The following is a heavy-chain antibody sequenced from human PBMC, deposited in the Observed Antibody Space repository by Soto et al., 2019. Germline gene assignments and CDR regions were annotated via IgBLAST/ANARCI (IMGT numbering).Heavy chain of an antibody. CDR2: ISSSSYI. D-gene: IGHD3-10*01. CDR1: GFTFSSYS. V-gene: IGHV3-21*01. Sequence: SCKASGFTFSSYSMNWVRQAPGKGLEWVSSISSSSYIYYADSVKGRFTISRDNAKNSLYLQMNSLRAEDTAVYYCAGSRGDYWGQGTLVTVSS. J-gene: IGHJ4*02. CDR3: AGSRGDY.